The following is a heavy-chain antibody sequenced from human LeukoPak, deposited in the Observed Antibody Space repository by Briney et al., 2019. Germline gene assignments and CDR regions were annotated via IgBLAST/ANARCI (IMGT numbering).Heavy chain of an antibody. V-gene: IGHV3-48*04. CDR1: GFTFSSYG. CDR3: ARNGLAANGYFDY. CDR2: ISSSGSTI. J-gene: IGHJ4*02. D-gene: IGHD2-8*01. Sequence: PGGSLRLSCAASGFTFSSYGMSWVRQAPGKGLEWVSYISSSGSTIYYADSVKGRFTISRDNAKNSLYLQMNSLRAEDTAVYYCARNGLAANGYFDYWGQGTLVTVSS.